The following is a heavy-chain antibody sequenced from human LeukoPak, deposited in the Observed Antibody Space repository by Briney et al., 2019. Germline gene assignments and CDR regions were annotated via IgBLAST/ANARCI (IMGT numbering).Heavy chain of an antibody. CDR3: ARDQGGPFDY. CDR1: GASISIYY. Sequence: TSETLSLTCTVSGASISIYYWTWIRQAPGKGLEWIGYMYYSGSTSYTPSLKSRVSMSVDTSKNQFYLNLRSVTAADTAVYYCARDQGGPFDYWGQGTLVTVSS. D-gene: IGHD2-15*01. CDR2: MYYSGST. V-gene: IGHV4-59*01. J-gene: IGHJ4*02.